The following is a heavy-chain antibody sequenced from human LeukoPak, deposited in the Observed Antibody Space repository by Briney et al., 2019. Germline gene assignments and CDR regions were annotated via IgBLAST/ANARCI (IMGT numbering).Heavy chain of an antibody. D-gene: IGHD3-10*01. CDR3: ARDKKSGESSEIDY. CDR1: GFTFSNYW. J-gene: IGHJ4*02. V-gene: IGHV3-74*03. CDR2: INRDGSTP. Sequence: GGSLRLSCAASGFTFSNYWVHWVRQAPGKGLVWVSRINRDGSTPKYADSVKGRFTVSRDNAKNTLNLQMNSLRAEDTAVYYCARDKKSGESSEIDYWGQGTLVTVSS.